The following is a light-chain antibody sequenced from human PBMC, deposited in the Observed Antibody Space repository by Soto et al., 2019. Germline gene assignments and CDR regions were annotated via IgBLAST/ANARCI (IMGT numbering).Light chain of an antibody. CDR2: DAS. CDR1: QSVGSH. J-gene: IGKJ1*01. Sequence: IVLTQSPATLSLSPWERATLSCRASQSVGSHLAWYQQKPGQAPRFLMYDASTRATGIPARFSGSGSGTDFTLTISRLEPEDFAVYYCQQYGSSPWTFGQGTKVDIK. V-gene: IGKV3-20*01. CDR3: QQYGSSPWT.